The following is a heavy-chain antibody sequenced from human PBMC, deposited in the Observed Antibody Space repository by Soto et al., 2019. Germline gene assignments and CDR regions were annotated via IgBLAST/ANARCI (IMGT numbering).Heavy chain of an antibody. Sequence: SETQCVTCTVAGGSIRSSGCYWGWISKPPGQGLEWLGTIYSLGNTYYNPSLKSRVTISVDKSKSQLFLKLSSVTAPDTAVYYCARQIYDSSGYYYAYWGQGTLVTVSS. CDR3: ARQIYDSSGYYYAY. V-gene: IGHV4-39*01. D-gene: IGHD3-22*01. CDR2: IYSLGNT. J-gene: IGHJ4*02. CDR1: GGSIRSSGCY.